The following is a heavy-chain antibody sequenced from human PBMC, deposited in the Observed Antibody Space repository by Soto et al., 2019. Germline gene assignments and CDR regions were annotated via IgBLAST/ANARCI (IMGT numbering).Heavy chain of an antibody. CDR2: IYYSGST. J-gene: IGHJ6*02. Sequence: SETLSLTCTVSGGSISSSSYYWGWIRQPPGKGLEWIGSIYYSGSTYYNPSLKSRVTISVDTSKNQFSLKLSSVTAADTAVYYCARVPYYYDSSGYYYGRLGYYYYGMDVWGQGTTVTVSS. D-gene: IGHD3-22*01. CDR3: ARVPYYYDSSGYYYGRLGYYYYGMDV. V-gene: IGHV4-39*01. CDR1: GGSISSSSYY.